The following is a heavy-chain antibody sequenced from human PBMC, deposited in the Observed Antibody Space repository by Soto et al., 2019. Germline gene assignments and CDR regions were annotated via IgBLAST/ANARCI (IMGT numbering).Heavy chain of an antibody. CDR1: GGTFSSYA. J-gene: IGHJ6*02. Sequence: QVQLVQSGAEVKKPGSSVKVSCKASGGTFSSYAIIWVRQAPGQGLEWMGGIIPIFGTANYAQKFQGRVTITADESTSTAYMELSSLRSEDTAVYYCARWLTAGSDYYYYYGMDVWGQGTTVTVSS. V-gene: IGHV1-69*01. CDR3: ARWLTAGSDYYYYYGMDV. CDR2: IIPIFGTA. D-gene: IGHD3-10*01.